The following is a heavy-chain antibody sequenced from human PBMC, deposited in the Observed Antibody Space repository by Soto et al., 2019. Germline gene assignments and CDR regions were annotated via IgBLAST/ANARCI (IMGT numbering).Heavy chain of an antibody. CDR2: ISYDGSNK. CDR3: AKDLTLGEYREGGMDV. D-gene: IGHD3-16*01. V-gene: IGHV3-30*18. CDR1: GFTFSSYG. Sequence: QVQLVESGGGVVQPGRSLRLSCAASGFTFSSYGMHWVRQAPGKGLEWVAVISYDGSNKYYADSVKGRFTISRDNSKNTLYLQMNSLRAEDTAGYYCAKDLTLGEYREGGMDVWGQGTTVTVSS. J-gene: IGHJ6*02.